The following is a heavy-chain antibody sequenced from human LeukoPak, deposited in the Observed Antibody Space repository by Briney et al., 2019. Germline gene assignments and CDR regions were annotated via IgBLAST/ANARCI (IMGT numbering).Heavy chain of an antibody. Sequence: ASVKVSCKASGYTFTSYGISWVRQAPGQGLEWMGWINVYNGITNYAQNLQGRVTMTTDTSTSTAYMELRSLRSDDTAVYYCARTTVTNARACYFDYWGQGTLVTVSS. J-gene: IGHJ4*02. V-gene: IGHV1-18*01. CDR2: INVYNGIT. CDR3: ARTTVTNARACYFDY. CDR1: GYTFTSYG. D-gene: IGHD4-11*01.